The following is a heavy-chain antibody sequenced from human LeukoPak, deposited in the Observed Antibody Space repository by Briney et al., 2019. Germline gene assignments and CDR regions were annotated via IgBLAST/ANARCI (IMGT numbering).Heavy chain of an antibody. V-gene: IGHV3-30*04. Sequence: GRSLRLSCAASGFTFSSYAMHWVRQAPGKGLEWVAVISYDGSNKYYADSVKGRFIISRDNSKNTLYLQMNSLRAEDTAVYYCARDFWYDILTGRFDYWGQGTLVTVSS. CDR3: ARDFWYDILTGRFDY. J-gene: IGHJ4*02. CDR2: ISYDGSNK. CDR1: GFTFSSYA. D-gene: IGHD3-9*01.